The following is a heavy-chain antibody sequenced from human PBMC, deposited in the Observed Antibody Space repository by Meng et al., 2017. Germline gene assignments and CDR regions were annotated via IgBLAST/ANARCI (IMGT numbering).Heavy chain of an antibody. CDR3: ATGAAAADH. J-gene: IGHJ4*02. CDR1: GFRATDAW. CDR2: INSNSDGGTT. Sequence: VDLVGVGGGLVKPGGSLELSCVASGFRATDAWMSWVRQAPGKGLEWVGRINSNSDGGTTDYAAPVKGRFTISRDDSKNTLYLQMNSLITEDTAVYFCATGAAAADHWGQGTLVTVSS. D-gene: IGHD6-13*01. V-gene: IGHV3-15*01.